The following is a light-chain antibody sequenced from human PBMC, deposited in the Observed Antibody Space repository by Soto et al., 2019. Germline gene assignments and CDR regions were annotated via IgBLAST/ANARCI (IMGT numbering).Light chain of an antibody. Sequence: EIVLTQSPGTLSLSPGERATLSCRASQSVASSFLAWYQQKPGQAPRLLIYGASSRATGIPDRVSGSGSGTDFTLTITRLEPEDFAVYYCQQFATSPFTFGPGTTVDVK. CDR1: QSVASSF. J-gene: IGKJ3*01. CDR2: GAS. V-gene: IGKV3-20*01. CDR3: QQFATSPFT.